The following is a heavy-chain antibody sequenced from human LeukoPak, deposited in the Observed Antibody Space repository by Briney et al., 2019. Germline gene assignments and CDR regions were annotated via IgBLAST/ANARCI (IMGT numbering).Heavy chain of an antibody. J-gene: IGHJ4*02. V-gene: IGHV3-23*01. Sequence: GGSLRLSCAASGFTFSSYWMSWVRQAPGKGLEWVSGISGSGGSTYYADSVKGRFTISRDNSKNTLYLQMNSLRAEDTAVYYCARTSFLDSSGYYIDYWGQGTLVTVSS. CDR2: ISGSGGST. CDR1: GFTFSSYW. D-gene: IGHD3-22*01. CDR3: ARTSFLDSSGYYIDY.